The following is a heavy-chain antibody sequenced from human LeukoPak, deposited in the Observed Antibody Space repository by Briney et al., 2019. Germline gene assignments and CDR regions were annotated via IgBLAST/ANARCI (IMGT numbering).Heavy chain of an antibody. J-gene: IGHJ6*02. CDR1: GGTFSTSA. D-gene: IGHD5-18*01. Sequence: SLKVSSTTSGGTFSTSAITRVRQAPGQRLEWMGRIIPALNITSYAHKFQGRGTITADTSTSTAYMELSSPRSEETAVYYCARDQGLTAPPPYGLDVWGQGTTVTVSS. CDR2: IIPALNIT. V-gene: IGHV1-69*04. CDR3: ARDQGLTAPPPYGLDV.